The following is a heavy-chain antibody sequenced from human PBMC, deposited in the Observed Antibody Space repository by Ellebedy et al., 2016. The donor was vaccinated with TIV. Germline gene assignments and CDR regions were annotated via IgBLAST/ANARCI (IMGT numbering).Heavy chain of an antibody. V-gene: IGHV3-74*01. CDR2: IVSGGTST. Sequence: GGSLRLSXVASELTFTGYWMHWVRQAPGKGLVWVSRIVSGGTSTSYADSVMGRFTISRDNAKSTLYLQMNSLRAEDTAVYYCARETATELHYWGQGTLVTVSS. CDR1: ELTFTGYW. CDR3: ARETATELHY. J-gene: IGHJ4*02. D-gene: IGHD5-12*01.